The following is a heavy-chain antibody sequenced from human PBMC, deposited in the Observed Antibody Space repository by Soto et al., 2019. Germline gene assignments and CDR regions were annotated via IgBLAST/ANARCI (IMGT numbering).Heavy chain of an antibody. CDR3: AREGSYSAYNFAHGIQLWSFDF. V-gene: IGHV4-4*07. CDR2: IFSSGST. CDR1: GGSINTFY. D-gene: IGHD5-12*01. J-gene: IGHJ4*02. Sequence: SETLSLTCTVSGGSINTFYWSWVRQPAGKGLEWIGRIFSSGSTSFNPSLESRVAMSVDTSKNHFSLNLSSVTAADMAVYYCAREGSYSAYNFAHGIQLWSFDFWGQGALVTVPQ.